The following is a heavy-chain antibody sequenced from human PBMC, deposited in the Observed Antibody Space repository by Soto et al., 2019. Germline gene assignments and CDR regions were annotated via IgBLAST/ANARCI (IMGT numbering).Heavy chain of an antibody. CDR3: AREGSYSAYNFAHGIQLWSFDF. V-gene: IGHV4-4*07. CDR2: IFSSGST. CDR1: GGSINTFY. D-gene: IGHD5-12*01. J-gene: IGHJ4*02. Sequence: SETLSLTCTVSGGSINTFYWSWVRQPAGKGLEWIGRIFSSGSTSFNPSLESRVAMSVDTSKNHFSLNLSSVTAADMAVYYCAREGSYSAYNFAHGIQLWSFDFWGQGALVTVPQ.